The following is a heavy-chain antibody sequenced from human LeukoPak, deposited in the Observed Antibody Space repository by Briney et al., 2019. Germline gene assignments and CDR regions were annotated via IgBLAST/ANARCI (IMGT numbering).Heavy chain of an antibody. CDR2: INPSGGST. CDR1: GYTFTSYY. V-gene: IGHV1-46*01. Sequence: GASVKVSCKASGYTFTSYYMHWVRQAPGQGLEWMGIINPSGGSTSYAQKFQGRVTMTRDTSASTAYMELSSLRSEDTAVYYCAIPDPIVGSSKVFDYWGQGTLVTVSS. J-gene: IGHJ4*02. CDR3: AIPDPIVGSSKVFDY. D-gene: IGHD1-26*01.